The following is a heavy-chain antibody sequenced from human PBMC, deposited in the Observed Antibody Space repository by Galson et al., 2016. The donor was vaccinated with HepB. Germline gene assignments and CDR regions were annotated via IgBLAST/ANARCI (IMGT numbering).Heavy chain of an antibody. CDR3: SRRFGAFNP. D-gene: IGHD3-10*01. J-gene: IGHJ5*02. CDR1: DYSIRSGYN. V-gene: IGHV4-38-2*02. Sequence: LSLTCTVSDYSIRSGYNWGWIRQTPGKGLEWIGSIHHSGNNVFYNPSLKSRVIISVDKSRNQFSLKLTSVTAADTAVYFCSRRFGAFNPWGPGTLVTVSS. CDR2: IHHSGNNV.